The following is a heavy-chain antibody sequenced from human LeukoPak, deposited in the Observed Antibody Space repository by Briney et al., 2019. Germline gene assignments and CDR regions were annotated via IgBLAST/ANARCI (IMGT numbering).Heavy chain of an antibody. Sequence: ALRLCCSVSGFTLSTYLMHWVRQGPGKGLVWVSCINSDGSRTTYADSVKGRFTISRDNAKNTLYLQMNTLRVEDTAVYYCARGSWSAADTNIDNCGQGTLFTVSS. CDR2: INSDGSRT. V-gene: IGHV3-74*01. CDR3: ARGSWSAADTNIDN. D-gene: IGHD6-13*01. J-gene: IGHJ4*02. CDR1: GFTLSTYL.